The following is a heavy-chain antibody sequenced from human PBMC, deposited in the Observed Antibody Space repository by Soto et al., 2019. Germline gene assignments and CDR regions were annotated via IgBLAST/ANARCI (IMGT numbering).Heavy chain of an antibody. CDR3: AKDGSAAGTFDN. J-gene: IGHJ4*02. V-gene: IGHV3-30*18. D-gene: IGHD6-13*01. Sequence: QVQLVESGGGVVQPGRSLRLSCAASGFTFSSYGMHWVRQAPGKGLEWVAVISYDGSNKYYADSVKGRFTISRDNSKNTLYLQMNSLRAEDTAVYYCAKDGSAAGTFDNWGQGTLVTVSS. CDR1: GFTFSSYG. CDR2: ISYDGSNK.